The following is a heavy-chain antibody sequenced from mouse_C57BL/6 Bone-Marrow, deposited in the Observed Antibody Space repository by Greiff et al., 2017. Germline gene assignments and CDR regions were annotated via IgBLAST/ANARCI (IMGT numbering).Heavy chain of an antibody. V-gene: IGHV1-50*01. CDR2: IDPSDSYT. CDR3: ARDTTTVVANFDY. J-gene: IGHJ2*01. Sequence: VQLQQPGAELVKPGASVKLSCKASDYTFTSYWMQWVKQRPGQGLEWIGEIDPSDSYTNYNQKFKGKATLTVDTSSSTAYMQLSSLTSEDSAVYYCARDTTTVVANFDYWGQGTTLTVSS. D-gene: IGHD1-1*01. CDR1: DYTFTSYW.